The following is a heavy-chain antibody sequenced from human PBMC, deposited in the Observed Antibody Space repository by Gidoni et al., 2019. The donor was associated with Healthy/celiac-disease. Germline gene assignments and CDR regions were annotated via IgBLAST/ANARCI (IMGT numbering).Heavy chain of an antibody. CDR1: GFTFSSYA. CDR2: ISGSGGST. J-gene: IGHJ4*02. D-gene: IGHD4-17*01. V-gene: IGHV3-23*01. Sequence: EVQLLESGGGLVQPGGSLRLSCAASGFTFSSYAMSWVRQAPGKGLEWVSAISGSGGSTYYADSVKGRFTISRDNSKNTLYLQMNSLRAEDTAVYYCAKDRMVTTFQNPLFDYWGQGTLVTVSS. CDR3: AKDRMVTTFQNPLFDY.